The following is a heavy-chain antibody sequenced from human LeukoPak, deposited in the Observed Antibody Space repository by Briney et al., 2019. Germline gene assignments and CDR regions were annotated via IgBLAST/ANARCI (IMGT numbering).Heavy chain of an antibody. D-gene: IGHD3-16*01. Sequence: PSETLSLTCTVSGASISEYYWNWIRQPAEKGLEWIGRIFISGTTNYNPSLNSRVTMSLDTSKNRFSLKLTSVTAVDTAVYYCARERRDGSYGFDYWGQGILLTVSS. J-gene: IGHJ4*02. CDR3: ARERRDGSYGFDY. CDR1: GASISEYY. CDR2: IFISGTT. V-gene: IGHV4-4*07.